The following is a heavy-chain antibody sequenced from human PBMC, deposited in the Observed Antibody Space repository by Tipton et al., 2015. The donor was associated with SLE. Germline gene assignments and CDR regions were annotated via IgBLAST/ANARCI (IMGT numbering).Heavy chain of an antibody. Sequence: TLSLTCAVSGYSISSGYYWGWIRQPPGKGLEWIGSIYHSGSTYYNPSLKSRVTIFLDTSKNLFSLKLSSVIAADTAVYYCARDIEAPGDFLYFDYWGQGILVTVSS. CDR1: GYSISSGYY. D-gene: IGHD7-27*01. CDR2: IYHSGST. J-gene: IGHJ4*02. CDR3: ARDIEAPGDFLYFDY. V-gene: IGHV4-38-2*02.